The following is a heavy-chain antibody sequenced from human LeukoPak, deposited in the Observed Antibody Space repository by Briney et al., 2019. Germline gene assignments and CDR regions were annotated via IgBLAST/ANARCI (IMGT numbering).Heavy chain of an antibody. V-gene: IGHV1-46*01. CDR3: ARDLRFGEWKVQV. Sequence: ASVKVSCKASGYTFTSYYMHWVRQTPGQGLEWMGIINPSGGSTSYAQEFQGRVTMTRDTSTSTVYMELSSLRSEDTAVYYCARDLRFGEWKVQVWGQGTMVTVSS. D-gene: IGHD3-10*01. J-gene: IGHJ3*01. CDR2: INPSGGST. CDR1: GYTFTSYY.